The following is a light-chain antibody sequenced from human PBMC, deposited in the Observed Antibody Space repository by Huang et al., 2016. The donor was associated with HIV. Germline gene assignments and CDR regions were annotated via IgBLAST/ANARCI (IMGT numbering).Light chain of an antibody. V-gene: IGKV1-5*03. J-gene: IGKJ2*01. Sequence: DIQMTQSPSTLSASVGDRVTITCRASQRISSWLAWYQQIPGKAPKLLIYKTSSLESGVPSRFNGSGSGTEFTLTINRLQPGDFATYYCLQSDSYPYTFGQGTKLEIK. CDR1: QRISSW. CDR3: LQSDSYPYT. CDR2: KTS.